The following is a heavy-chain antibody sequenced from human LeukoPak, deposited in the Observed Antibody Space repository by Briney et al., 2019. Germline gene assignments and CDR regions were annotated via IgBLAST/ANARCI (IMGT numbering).Heavy chain of an antibody. J-gene: IGHJ4*02. Sequence: GGSLRLSCAASGFTVSSNYMSWVRQAPGKGLEWVSVIYSGGSTYYADSVKGRFTISRDNSKNTLYLQMNSLRAEDTAVYYCARDGTTYYYGSGHHFDYWGQGTLVTASS. V-gene: IGHV3-66*01. CDR1: GFTVSSNY. CDR3: ARDGTTYYYGSGHHFDY. D-gene: IGHD3-10*01. CDR2: IYSGGST.